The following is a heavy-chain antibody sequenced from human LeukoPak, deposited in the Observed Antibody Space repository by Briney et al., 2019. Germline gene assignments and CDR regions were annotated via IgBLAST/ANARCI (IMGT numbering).Heavy chain of an antibody. J-gene: IGHJ4*02. Sequence: SATVSYKASGGTFSSYAISWVRQAPGQGLEWMGGIIPIFGTANYEQKFQGRVTITADESTSTAYMELSSLRSEDTAVYYCASRPGRREHYFDYWGQGTLVTVSS. V-gene: IGHV1-69*13. CDR3: ASRPGRREHYFDY. D-gene: IGHD2-15*01. CDR1: GGTFSSYA. CDR2: IIPIFGTA.